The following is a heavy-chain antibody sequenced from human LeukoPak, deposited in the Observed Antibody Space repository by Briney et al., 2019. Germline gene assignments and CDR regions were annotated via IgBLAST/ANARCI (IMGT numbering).Heavy chain of an antibody. D-gene: IGHD2-2*01. Sequence: SSETLSLTCTVSGGSISSYYWSWIRQPAGKGLEWIGRIYTSGSTNYNPSLKSRVTISVDTSKNQFSLKLSSVTAADTAVYYCARFQYDQTAFDIWGQGTMVTVSS. V-gene: IGHV4-4*07. CDR1: GGSISSYY. J-gene: IGHJ3*02. CDR3: ARFQYDQTAFDI. CDR2: IYTSGST.